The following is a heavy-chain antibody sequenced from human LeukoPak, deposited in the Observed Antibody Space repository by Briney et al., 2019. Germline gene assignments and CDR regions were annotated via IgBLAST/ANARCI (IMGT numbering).Heavy chain of an antibody. CDR2: ISGSGGST. CDR3: AKAHYDILTGYDFDY. J-gene: IGHJ4*02. V-gene: IGHV3-23*01. CDR1: GFIFSVYA. Sequence: GGSLRLSCAASGFIFSVYAMSWVRQAPGKGLEWVSAISGSGGSTFYADSVKGRFTISRDNSKNTSKNTLYLQMNSLRAEDTAVYYCAKAHYDILTGYDFDYWGQETLVTVSS. D-gene: IGHD3-9*01.